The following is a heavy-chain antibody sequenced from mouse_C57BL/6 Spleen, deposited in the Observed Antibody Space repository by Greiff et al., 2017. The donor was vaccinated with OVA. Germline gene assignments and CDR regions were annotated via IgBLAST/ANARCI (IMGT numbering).Heavy chain of an antibody. D-gene: IGHD2-3*01. CDR2: IYPGDGDT. V-gene: IGHV1-80*01. CDR3: ASGGLYDPFAY. CDR1: GYAFSSYW. J-gene: IGHJ3*01. Sequence: QVQLKESGAELVKPGASVKISCKASGYAFSSYWMNWVKQRPGKGLEWIGQIYPGDGDTNYNGKFKGKATLTADKSSSTAYMQLSSLTSEDSAVYFCASGGLYDPFAYWGQGTLVTVSA.